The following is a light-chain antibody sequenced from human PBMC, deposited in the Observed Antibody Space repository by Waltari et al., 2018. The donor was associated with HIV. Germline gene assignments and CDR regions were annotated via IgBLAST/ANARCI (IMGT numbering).Light chain of an antibody. J-gene: IGLJ3*02. CDR3: SSYTSSSTWV. CDR2: DVT. CDR1: RSDVGGYNY. Sequence: SALTQPASVSGSPGQSITISCTGTRSDVGGYNYVSWYQQHPGKAPKLMIYDVTNRPSGVSNRFSGSKSGNTASLTISGLQLEDEADYYCSSYTSSSTWVFGGGTKLTVL. V-gene: IGLV2-14*03.